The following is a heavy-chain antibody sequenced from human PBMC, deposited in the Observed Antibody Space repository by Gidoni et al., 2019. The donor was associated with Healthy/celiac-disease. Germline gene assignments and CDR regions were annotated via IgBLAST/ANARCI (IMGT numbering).Heavy chain of an antibody. CDR1: GGSFSGYY. Sequence: QVQLQQRRAGLLKPSEPLSLTCAVYGGSFSGYYWSWIRQPPGKGLEWIGEINHSGSTNYNPSLKSRVTISVDTSKNQFSLKLSYGTAADTAVYYCARVRRSWVRPSSGYDYWGQGTLVTVSS. D-gene: IGHD6-19*01. J-gene: IGHJ4*02. CDR2: INHSGST. V-gene: IGHV4-34*01. CDR3: ARVRRSWVRPSSGYDY.